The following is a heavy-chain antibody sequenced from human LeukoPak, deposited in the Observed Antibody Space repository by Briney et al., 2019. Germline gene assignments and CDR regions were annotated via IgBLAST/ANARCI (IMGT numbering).Heavy chain of an antibody. J-gene: IGHJ4*02. CDR1: GVSFSGYY. CDR2: INHSGST. D-gene: IGHD3/OR15-3a*01. V-gene: IGHV4-34*01. CDR3: ARVPRTGYYFDY. Sequence: SETLSLTCAVYGVSFSGYYWGWIRQPPGKGLEWIGEINHSGSTNYNPSLKSRVTISVDTSKNQFSLKLSSVTAADTAVYYCARVPRTGYYFDYWGQGTLVTVSS.